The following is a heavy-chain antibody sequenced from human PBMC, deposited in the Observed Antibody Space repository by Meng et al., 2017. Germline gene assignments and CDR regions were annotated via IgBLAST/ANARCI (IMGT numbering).Heavy chain of an antibody. Sequence: SVKVSCKASGGTLSSYAISWVRQAPGQGLEWMGGIIPIFGTANYAQKFQGRVTITTDESTSTAYMELSSLRSEDTAVYYCAWGGVRLYDSSGYTFDYWGQGTLVTVSS. V-gene: IGHV1-69*05. CDR3: AWGGVRLYDSSGYTFDY. D-gene: IGHD3-22*01. J-gene: IGHJ4*02. CDR1: GGTLSSYA. CDR2: IIPIFGTA.